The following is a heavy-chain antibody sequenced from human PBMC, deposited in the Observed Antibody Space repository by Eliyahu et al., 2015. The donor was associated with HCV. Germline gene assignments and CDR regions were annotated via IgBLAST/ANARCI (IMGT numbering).Heavy chain of an antibody. CDR2: IYWDDER. CDR1: GFSLSTSGVG. V-gene: IGHV2-5*02. D-gene: IGHD1-1*01. Sequence: QITLKESGPTLVKPTQTLTLTCTFSGFSLSTSGVGVAWIRQPPGKALEWLALIYWDDERRYSPSLKSRLTINKDTSKNQVVLTMTNVEPVDTGTYYCAHRWPGTTGGAFEYWGQGTLVTVSS. J-gene: IGHJ4*02. CDR3: AHRWPGTTGGAFEY.